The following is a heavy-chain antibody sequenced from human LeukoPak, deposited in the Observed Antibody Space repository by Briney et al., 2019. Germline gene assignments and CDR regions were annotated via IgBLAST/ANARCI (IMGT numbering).Heavy chain of an antibody. D-gene: IGHD2-2*01. CDR1: GFTFSSYS. V-gene: IGHV3-21*01. J-gene: IGHJ4*02. Sequence: GGSLRLSCAASGFTFSSYSMNWVRQAPGKGLEWVSSISSSSSYIYYADSMKGRFTISRDNAKNSLYLQMNSLRAEDTAVYYCARNPSYCSSTSCYLFDYWGQGTLVTVSS. CDR3: ARNPSYCSSTSCYLFDY. CDR2: ISSSSSYI.